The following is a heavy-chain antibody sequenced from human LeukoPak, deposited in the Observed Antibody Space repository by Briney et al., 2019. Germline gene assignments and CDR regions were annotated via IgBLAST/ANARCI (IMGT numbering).Heavy chain of an antibody. CDR3: ARHSSGWYFSSEIDY. V-gene: IGHV3-30*03. CDR2: ISYDGSNK. CDR1: GFTFSSYG. D-gene: IGHD6-19*01. J-gene: IGHJ4*02. Sequence: LPGGSLRLSCAASGFTFSSYGMHWVRQAPGKGLEWVAVISYDGSNKYYADSVKGRFTISRDDSKNTLYLQVNSLRAEDTAVYYCARHSSGWYFSSEIDYWGQGTLVTVSS.